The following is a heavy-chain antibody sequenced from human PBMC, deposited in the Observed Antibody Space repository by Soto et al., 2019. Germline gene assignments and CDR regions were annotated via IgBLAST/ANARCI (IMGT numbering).Heavy chain of an antibody. CDR3: VRDPNGDYLGAFDE. CDR2: ITGSGAGT. CDR1: GFTFSRYA. Sequence: EVQLLESGGGLVQPGGSLRLSCVASGFTFSRYALTWVRQAPGRGLEWVSSITGSGAGTDYADSVRGRFTISRDNSEKLLDLQRSGLRAGDTALYLCVRDPNGDYLGAFDEWGQGALVTVSS. J-gene: IGHJ4*02. D-gene: IGHD4-17*01. V-gene: IGHV3-23*01.